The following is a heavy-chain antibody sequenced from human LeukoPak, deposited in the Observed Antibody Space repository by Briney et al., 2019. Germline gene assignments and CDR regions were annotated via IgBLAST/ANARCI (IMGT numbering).Heavy chain of an antibody. CDR2: IYTSGST. CDR3: ARGPTTVTRAFDY. D-gene: IGHD4-17*01. CDR1: GYSISSGYY. Sequence: SETLSLTCTVSGYSISSGYYWGWIRQPAGKGLEWIGRIYTSGSTNYNPSLKSRVTMSVDTSKNQFSLNLNSVTAADTAVYYCARGPTTVTRAFDYWGQGTLVTVSS. V-gene: IGHV4-4*07. J-gene: IGHJ4*02.